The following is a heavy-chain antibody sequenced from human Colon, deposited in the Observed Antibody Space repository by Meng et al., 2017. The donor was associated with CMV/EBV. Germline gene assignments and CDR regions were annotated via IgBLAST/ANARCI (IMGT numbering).Heavy chain of an antibody. J-gene: IGHJ4*02. D-gene: IGHD1-7*01. CDR3: VTGTTGYFDL. CDR2: IYAVGTP. CDR1: GFPIVSHY. Sequence: GESLKISCSASGFPIVSHYMAWVRQAPGKGLEWVSLIYAVGTPYYADSVKGRFTISRDNDKNIIDLQMSSLTADDTASYYCVTGTTGYFDLWGQGTLVTVSS. V-gene: IGHV3-53*01.